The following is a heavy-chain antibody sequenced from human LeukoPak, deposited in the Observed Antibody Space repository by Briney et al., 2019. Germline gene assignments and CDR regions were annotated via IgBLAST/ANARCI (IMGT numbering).Heavy chain of an antibody. CDR3: AKDSLD. CDR1: GFTFSSYA. Sequence: PGRSLRLSCAASGFTFSSYAVHWVRQAPGQGLEWVAVIWYDGSNRDHADSVKGRFTISRDNSKNTVYLQMNSLRAEDTAVYYCAKDSLDWGQGTLVTVSS. CDR2: IWYDGSNR. J-gene: IGHJ4*02. V-gene: IGHV3-33*06.